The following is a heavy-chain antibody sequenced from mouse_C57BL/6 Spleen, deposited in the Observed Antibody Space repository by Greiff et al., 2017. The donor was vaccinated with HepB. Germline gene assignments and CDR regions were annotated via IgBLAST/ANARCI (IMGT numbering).Heavy chain of an antibody. V-gene: IGHV1-80*01. J-gene: IGHJ3*01. CDR3: ARGGMRWLPGGFAY. CDR2: IYPGDGDT. CDR1: GYAFSSYW. Sequence: QVQLQQSGAELVKPGASVKISCKASGYAFSSYWMNWVKQRPGKGLEWIGQIYPGDGDTNYNGKFKGKATLTADKSSSTAYMQLSSLTSEDSAVYFCARGGMRWLPGGFAYWGQGTLVTVSA. D-gene: IGHD2-3*01.